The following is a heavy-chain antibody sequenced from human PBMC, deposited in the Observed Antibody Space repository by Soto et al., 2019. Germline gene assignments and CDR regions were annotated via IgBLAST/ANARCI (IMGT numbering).Heavy chain of an antibody. V-gene: IGHV4-59*01. D-gene: IGHD3-10*01. CDR2: IYYSGST. J-gene: IGHJ6*03. CDR3: ARVGGSGTNAYYYYYMDV. Sequence: PSETLSLTCTVSGGSISSYYWSWIRQPPGKGLEWIGYIYYSGSTNYNPSLKSRVTISVDTSKNQFSLKLSSVTAADTAVYYCARVGGSGTNAYYYYYMDVWGKGTTVTVSS. CDR1: GGSISSYY.